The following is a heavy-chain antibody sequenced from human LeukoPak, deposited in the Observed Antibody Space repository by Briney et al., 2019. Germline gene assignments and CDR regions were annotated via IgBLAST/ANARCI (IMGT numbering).Heavy chain of an antibody. Sequence: NSSETLSLTCTVSGGSIRNSLYYWGWIRQPPGKGLEWIGSVFYSGRDYCKPSLKSRVSISVDTSKNQFSLRLSSVTAADTAVYYCASLIRQGHYAMDVWGQGTMVTVSS. J-gene: IGHJ6*02. CDR3: ASLIRQGHYAMDV. CDR2: VFYSGRD. CDR1: GGSIRNSLYY. V-gene: IGHV4-39*07.